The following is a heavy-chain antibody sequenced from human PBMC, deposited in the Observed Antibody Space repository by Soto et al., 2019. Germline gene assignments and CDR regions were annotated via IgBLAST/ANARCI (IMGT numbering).Heavy chain of an antibody. CDR3: ARGGTYGSGTYFYYYYGMDV. V-gene: IGHV3-66*01. CDR1: GFTVSSNY. J-gene: IGHJ6*02. CDR2: IYSGGST. Sequence: EVQLVESGGGLVQPGGSLRLSCAASGFTVSSNYMSWVRQAPGKGLEWVSVIYSGGSTYYADSVKGRFTFSRDNSKSTLYLQRNNLRAEDTAVYYCARGGTYGSGTYFYYYYGMDVWGQGTTVTVSS. D-gene: IGHD3-10*01.